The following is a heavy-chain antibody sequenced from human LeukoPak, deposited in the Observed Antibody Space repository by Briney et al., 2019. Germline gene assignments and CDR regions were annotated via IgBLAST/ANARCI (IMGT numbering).Heavy chain of an antibody. CDR3: TRDWNDLDY. J-gene: IGHJ4*02. CDR2: ISYDGSNK. CDR1: GFIFRNYG. Sequence: PGRSLRLSCAASGFIFRNYGMHWVRQAPGKGLEWVAVISYDGSNKYYADSVKGRFTISRDNSRNMLYLQMNSLRAEDTAVYYSTRDWNDLDYWGQGTLVTVSS. V-gene: IGHV3-30*03. D-gene: IGHD1-1*01.